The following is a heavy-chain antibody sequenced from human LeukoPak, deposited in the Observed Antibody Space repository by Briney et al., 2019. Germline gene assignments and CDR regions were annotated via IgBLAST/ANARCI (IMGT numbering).Heavy chain of an antibody. D-gene: IGHD3-22*01. CDR2: INYSGST. CDR1: GGSISSSTYY. J-gene: IGHJ4*02. V-gene: IGHV4-39*07. CDR3: ARGPYYYDSSGSFDF. Sequence: SETLSLTCTVSGGSISSSTYYWGWIRQPPGKGLEWIGSINYSGSTNYNPSLKSRVTISVDTSKNQFSLKLSSVTAADTAVYYCARGPYYYDSSGSFDFWGQGTLVTVSS.